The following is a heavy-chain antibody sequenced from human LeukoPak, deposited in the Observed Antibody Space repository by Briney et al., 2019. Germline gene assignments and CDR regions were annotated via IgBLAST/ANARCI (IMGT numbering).Heavy chain of an antibody. CDR2: INPSGGST. CDR1: GYTFTSYY. J-gene: IGHJ5*02. Sequence: ASVKVSCKASGYTFTSYYMHWVRQAPGQGLEWMGIINPSGGSTSYAQKFQGRVTITRDTSTSTVYMELSSLRSEDTAVYYCARDRHVVVVAATTYNWFDPWGQGTLVTVSS. CDR3: ARDRHVVVVAATTYNWFDP. D-gene: IGHD2-15*01. V-gene: IGHV1-46*01.